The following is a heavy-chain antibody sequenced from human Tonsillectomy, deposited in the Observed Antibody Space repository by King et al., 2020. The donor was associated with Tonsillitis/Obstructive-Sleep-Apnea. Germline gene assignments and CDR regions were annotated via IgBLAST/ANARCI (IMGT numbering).Heavy chain of an antibody. V-gene: IGHV3-30*01. D-gene: IGHD3-3*01. CDR2: ISYDGSNK. CDR1: GFTFSSYA. Sequence: VQLVESGGGVVQPGRSLRLSCAASGFTFSSYAMHWVRQAPGKGLEWVAVISYDGSNKYYADSVKGRFTISSDNSKNTLYLQMNSLRAEDTAVYYCARPQGYDFWSGYPLYYYMDVWGKGTTVTVSS. CDR3: ARPQGYDFWSGYPLYYYMDV. J-gene: IGHJ6*03.